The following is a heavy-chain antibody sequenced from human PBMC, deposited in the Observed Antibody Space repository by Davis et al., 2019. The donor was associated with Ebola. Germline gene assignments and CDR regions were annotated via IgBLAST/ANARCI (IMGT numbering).Heavy chain of an antibody. V-gene: IGHV3-33*08. CDR1: GFTFSDYA. J-gene: IGHJ5*01. Sequence: GESLKISCSVSGFTFSDYAMHWVRQAPGKGLEWVSSIWYEGTDGNYADSVRGRFIISRDDSKNTLYLQMNSLRVEDTAIYYCAREEGSSRWQNNWFDYWGQGTLVTVSS. CDR3: AREEGSSRWQNNWFDY. D-gene: IGHD2-2*01. CDR2: IWYEGTDG.